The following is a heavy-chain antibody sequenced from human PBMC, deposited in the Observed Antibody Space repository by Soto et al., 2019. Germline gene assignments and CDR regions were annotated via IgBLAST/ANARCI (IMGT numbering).Heavy chain of an antibody. CDR1: GFTFSSYA. V-gene: IGHV3-30-3*01. CDR3: ARPSISTVTTGAVYFDY. Sequence: QVQLVESGGGVVQPGRSLRLSCAASGFTFSSYAMHWVRQAPGKGLEWVEVISYDGSNKYYADSVKGRFTISRDNSKNTLYLQMNSLRAEDTAVYYCARPSISTVTTGAVYFDYWGQGTMVTVSS. J-gene: IGHJ4*02. CDR2: ISYDGSNK. D-gene: IGHD4-17*01.